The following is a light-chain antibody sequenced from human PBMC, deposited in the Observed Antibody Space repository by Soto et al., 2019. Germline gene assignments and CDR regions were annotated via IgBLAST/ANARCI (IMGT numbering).Light chain of an antibody. V-gene: IGLV1-44*01. Sequence: QPVLNQPPSASGTPGQRVTISCSGSSSNIGSNSVNWYQQVPGTAPKILIYSNSQRPSGVPDRFSGSKSGTSASLAISGLQSEDEADYYCGVWDDSVNVRYLFGTGTKVTVL. J-gene: IGLJ1*01. CDR3: GVWDDSVNVRYL. CDR1: SSNIGSNS. CDR2: SNS.